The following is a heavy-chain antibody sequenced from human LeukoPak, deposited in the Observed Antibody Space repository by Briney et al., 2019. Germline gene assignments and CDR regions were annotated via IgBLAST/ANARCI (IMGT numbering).Heavy chain of an antibody. CDR2: INPSGGST. Sequence: ASVKVSCKASGYTFTSYYMHWVRQAPGQGLEWMGIINPSGGSTSYAQKFQGRVTMTRDTSTSTVYMELSSLRSEDTAVYYCARDRAGYYYDSSGYYYGFNWFDPWGQGTLVTVSS. V-gene: IGHV1-46*01. J-gene: IGHJ5*02. CDR1: GYTFTSYY. CDR3: ARDRAGYYYDSSGYYYGFNWFDP. D-gene: IGHD3-22*01.